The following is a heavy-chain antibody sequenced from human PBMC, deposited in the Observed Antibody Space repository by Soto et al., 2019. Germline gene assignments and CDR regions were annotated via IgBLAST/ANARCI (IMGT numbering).Heavy chain of an antibody. CDR1: GFTFSSYW. D-gene: IGHD3-16*01. V-gene: IGHV3-74*01. Sequence: EVQLVESGGGLVQPGGSLRLSCAASGFTFSSYWMHWVRQAPGKGLVWVSRINTDGSITTYADSVKGRFTISRDNAKNTLYLQMNSLRAEDTAVYYCARAALSGGRCTPDYWGQGTLVTVSS. CDR2: INTDGSIT. CDR3: ARAALSGGRCTPDY. J-gene: IGHJ4*02.